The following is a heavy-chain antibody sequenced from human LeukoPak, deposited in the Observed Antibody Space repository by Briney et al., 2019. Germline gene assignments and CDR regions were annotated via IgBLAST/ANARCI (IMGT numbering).Heavy chain of an antibody. D-gene: IGHD2-2*01. Sequence: GGSLRLSCAVSGFTFSSAWMSWLRHAPGKGREWVAGIKSNDDGETKDYAAPVKVSFSISRDNSKTTVYLQMNSLKAEDTAVYYCTTDHLASNWADYWGLGILVTVSS. J-gene: IGHJ4*02. V-gene: IGHV3-15*01. CDR3: TTDHLASNWADY. CDR1: GFTFSSAW. CDR2: IKSNDDGETK.